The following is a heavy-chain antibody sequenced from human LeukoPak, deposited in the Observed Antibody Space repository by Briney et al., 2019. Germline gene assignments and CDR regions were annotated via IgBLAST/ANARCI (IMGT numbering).Heavy chain of an antibody. D-gene: IGHD3-16*01. CDR1: GFTFSSYW. CDR3: AKTPLGGAGPSDY. Sequence: GGSLRLSCAASGFTFSSYWMDCVRQAPGKGLEWVAIIKSDGSDKYYVDSVKGRFTVSKDNAKNSLYLQMNSLRAEDTAMYYCAKTPLGGAGPSDYWGQGTLVTVSS. CDR2: IKSDGSDK. J-gene: IGHJ4*02. V-gene: IGHV3-7*05.